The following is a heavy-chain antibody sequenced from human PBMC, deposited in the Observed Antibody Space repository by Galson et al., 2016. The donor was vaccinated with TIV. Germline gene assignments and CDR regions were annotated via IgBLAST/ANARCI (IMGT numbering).Heavy chain of an antibody. J-gene: IGHJ5*02. V-gene: IGHV3-7*03. CDR1: GFTFSSYW. CDR2: MNQDGSEK. D-gene: IGHD3-22*01. Sequence: SLRLSCAASGFTFSSYWMSWVRQAPGKGLEWVANMNQDGSEKYYVGSVEGRVTISRDNAKKSLYLQMNSLRAEDTAIYYCAKDFEGDYYDSSGYSSWGQGTLVTVSS. CDR3: AKDFEGDYYDSSGYSS.